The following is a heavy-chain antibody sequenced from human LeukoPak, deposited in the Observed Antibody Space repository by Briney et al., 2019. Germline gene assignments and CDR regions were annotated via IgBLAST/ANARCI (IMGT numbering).Heavy chain of an antibody. V-gene: IGHV3-66*01. Sequence: GGSLRLSCAASGFTVSSNYMSWVRQAPGKGLEWVSVIYSGGSTYYADSVKGRFTISRDNSKNTLYLQMNSLRAEDTAVYYCARGGWHYDSSGYFSSDYWGQGTLVTVSS. D-gene: IGHD3-22*01. CDR2: IYSGGST. J-gene: IGHJ4*02. CDR1: GFTVSSNY. CDR3: ARGGWHYDSSGYFSSDY.